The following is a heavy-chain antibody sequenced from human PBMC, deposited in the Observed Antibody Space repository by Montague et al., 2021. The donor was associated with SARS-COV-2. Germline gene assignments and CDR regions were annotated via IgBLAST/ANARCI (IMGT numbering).Heavy chain of an antibody. CDR1: GGSFSGYY. Sequence: SETLSLTCAVYGGSFSGYYWSWIRQPPGQGLEWIGEINHSGSTNYNPSLKSRVTISVDTSKNQFSLKLSSVTAADTAVYYCTRGDLRYSRSWYLDYWGQGALVTVSS. CDR3: TRGDLRYSRSWYLDY. CDR2: INHSGST. V-gene: IGHV4-34*01. D-gene: IGHD6-13*01. J-gene: IGHJ4*02.